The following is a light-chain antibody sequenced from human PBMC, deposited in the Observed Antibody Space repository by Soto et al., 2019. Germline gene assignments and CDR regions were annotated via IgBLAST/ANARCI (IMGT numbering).Light chain of an antibody. CDR1: QSVSSY. J-gene: IGKJ4*01. V-gene: IGKV3-11*01. CDR2: DAS. CDR3: QQRSTWS. Sequence: EIVLTQSPATLSLSPGERATLSCWASQSVSSYLAWYQQKPGQAPSLLIYDASVRATGIPARFSGSGSGTEFTLTIRSLEPDDFAVYYCQQRSTWSFGRGTKVEIK.